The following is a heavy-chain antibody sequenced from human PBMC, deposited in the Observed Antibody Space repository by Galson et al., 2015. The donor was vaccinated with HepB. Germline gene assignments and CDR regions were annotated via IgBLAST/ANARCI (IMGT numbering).Heavy chain of an antibody. D-gene: IGHD3-22*01. Sequence: SVKVSCKASGYTFTSNGISWVRQAPGQGLEWMGRIIPILGIANYAQKFQGRVTITADKSTSTAYMELSSLRSEDTAVYYCARAPSGYDSSGYYYPDAFDIWGQATMVTVSA. J-gene: IGHJ3*02. CDR1: GYTFTSNG. V-gene: IGHV1-69*04. CDR2: IIPILGIA. CDR3: ARAPSGYDSSGYYYPDAFDI.